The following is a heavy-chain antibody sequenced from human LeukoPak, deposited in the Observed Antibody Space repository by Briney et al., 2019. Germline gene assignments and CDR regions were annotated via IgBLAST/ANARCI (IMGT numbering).Heavy chain of an antibody. Sequence: SETLSLTCTVSGGSISSGGYYWSWIRQHPGKGLEWIGYIYYSGSTYYNPSLKSRVTISVDTSKNQFSLKLSSVTAADTAVYYCASVTHSPNMPNLLGIAAAGTEGLWFDPWGQGTPVTVSS. D-gene: IGHD6-13*01. CDR3: ASVTHSPNMPNLLGIAAAGTEGLWFDP. V-gene: IGHV4-31*03. CDR2: IYYSGST. CDR1: GGSISSGGYY. J-gene: IGHJ5*02.